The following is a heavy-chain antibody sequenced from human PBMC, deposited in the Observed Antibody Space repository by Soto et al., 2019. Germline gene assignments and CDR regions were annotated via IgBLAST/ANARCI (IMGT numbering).Heavy chain of an antibody. D-gene: IGHD2-15*01. CDR2: IKQDGSET. Sequence: EVQLVESGGGLVQPGGSLRLSCAASRFTFNHYWMTWVRQAPGEGLEWVANIKQDGSETYYVDSVKGRFTISRDNAKNSLFLQMNSRRAEDTAVYYCARVYCSTSSCSGSKYFDLWGRGTLVAVSS. CDR3: ARVYCSTSSCSGSKYFDL. J-gene: IGHJ2*01. CDR1: RFTFNHYW. V-gene: IGHV3-7*01.